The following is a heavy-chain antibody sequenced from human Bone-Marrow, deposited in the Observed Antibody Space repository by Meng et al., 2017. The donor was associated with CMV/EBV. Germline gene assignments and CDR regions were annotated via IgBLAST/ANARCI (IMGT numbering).Heavy chain of an antibody. CDR2: IIPIFGTA. Sequence: SGGTFSSYAISWVRQAPGQGLEWMGGIIPIFGTANYAQKFQGRVTITADKSTSTAYMELSSLRSEDTAVHYCAEGSYYDSLGWFDPWGQGTLVTVSS. V-gene: IGHV1-69*06. CDR3: AEGSYYDSLGWFDP. J-gene: IGHJ5*02. CDR1: GGTFSSYA. D-gene: IGHD3-22*01.